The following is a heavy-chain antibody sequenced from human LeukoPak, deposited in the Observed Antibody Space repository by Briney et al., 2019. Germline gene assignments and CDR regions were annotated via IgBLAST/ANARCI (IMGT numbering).Heavy chain of an antibody. CDR3: ARVTYYYYYMDV. CDR1: GGSISSYY. CDR2: IYYSGST. J-gene: IGHJ6*03. V-gene: IGHV4-59*01. Sequence: SETLSLTCTVSGGSISSYYWSWIRQPPGKGLEWIGYIYYSGSTNYNPSLKSRVTISVDTSKNQFSLKLSSVTAADTAVYYCARVTYYYYYMDVWGKGTTVTISS. D-gene: IGHD3-16*01.